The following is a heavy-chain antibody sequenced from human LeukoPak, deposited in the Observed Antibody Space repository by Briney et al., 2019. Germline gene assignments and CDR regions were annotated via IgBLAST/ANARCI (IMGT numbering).Heavy chain of an antibody. CDR3: ARDGDKSSTSGGYYYYYMDV. D-gene: IGHD2-2*01. J-gene: IGHJ6*03. V-gene: IGHV1-69*13. CDR1: GYTFTSYA. Sequence: GASVKVSCKASGYTFTSYAISWVRQAPGQGLEWRGGIIPIFGTANYAQKFQGRVTITADESTSTAYMELSSLRSEDTAVYYCARDGDKSSTSGGYYYYYMDVWGKGTTVTVSS. CDR2: IIPIFGTA.